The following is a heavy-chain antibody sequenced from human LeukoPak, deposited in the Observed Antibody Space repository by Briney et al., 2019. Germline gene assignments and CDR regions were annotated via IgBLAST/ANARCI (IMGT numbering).Heavy chain of an antibody. CDR2: IWYDGSIK. CDR3: ARVLKETPGSAPEEGSGAFDI. CDR1: GFTFSSYG. D-gene: IGHD3-10*01. V-gene: IGHV3-33*01. Sequence: GRSLRLSCAASGFTFSSYGMHWVRQAPGKGLEWVAVIWYDGSIKYYADSVKGRFTISRDNSKNTLYLQMNSLRAEDTAVYYCARVLKETPGSAPEEGSGAFDIWGQGTMVTVSS. J-gene: IGHJ3*02.